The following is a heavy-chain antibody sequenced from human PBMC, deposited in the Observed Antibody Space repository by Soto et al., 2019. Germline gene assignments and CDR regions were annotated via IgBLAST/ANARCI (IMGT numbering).Heavy chain of an antibody. V-gene: IGHV3-30-3*01. CDR3: ARDHRGVVGYCSGGGCPNYYGMDV. CDR1: GFTFSSYA. D-gene: IGHD2-15*01. J-gene: IGHJ6*02. Sequence: GGSLRLSCAASGFTFSSYAMHWVRQAPGKGLGWVAVISYDGSNKYYADSVKGRFTISRDNSKNTLYLQMNSLRAEDTAVYYCARDHRGVVGYCSGGGCPNYYGMDVWGQGTTVTVSS. CDR2: ISYDGSNK.